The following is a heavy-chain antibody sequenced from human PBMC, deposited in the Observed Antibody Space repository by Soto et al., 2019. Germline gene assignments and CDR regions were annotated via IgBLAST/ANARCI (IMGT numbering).Heavy chain of an antibody. CDR2: ISSSGSTI. V-gene: IGHV3-11*01. Sequence: QVQLVESGGGLVKPGGSLRLSCAAAGFTFSDYCISWIRQSPGKGLEWVSYISSSGSTIYYADSVKGRFTISSDHATNSLYLQMNSLRADDTEVYYCQRKIGYSYGQFDYWGQGTLVTVSS. CDR3: QRKIGYSYGQFDY. J-gene: IGHJ4*02. D-gene: IGHD5-18*01. CDR1: GFTFSDYC.